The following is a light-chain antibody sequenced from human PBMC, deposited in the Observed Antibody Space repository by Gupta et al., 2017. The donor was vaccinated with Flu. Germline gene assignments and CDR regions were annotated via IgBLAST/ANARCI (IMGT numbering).Light chain of an antibody. Sequence: SSCTRSGGNMADNYVQWYQQRPGGYPTVVIVEENDRPSGVPDRFSGSIDTSSNSASLTISGLKTEDEGDYYCQSSTGYTRGVFGGGTRLTVL. CDR3: QSSTGYTRGV. J-gene: IGLJ3*02. CDR2: EEN. CDR1: GGNMADNY. V-gene: IGLV6-57*01.